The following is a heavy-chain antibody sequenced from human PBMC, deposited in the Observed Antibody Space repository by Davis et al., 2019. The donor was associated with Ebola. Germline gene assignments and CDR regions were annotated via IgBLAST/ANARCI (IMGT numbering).Heavy chain of an antibody. CDR2: ISYSSSTI. V-gene: IGHV3-48*02. CDR1: GFTFSSYS. CDR3: ASLIRARQLVPASVGLGFDI. J-gene: IGHJ3*02. D-gene: IGHD1-1*01. Sequence: GESLKISCAASGFTFSSYSMNWVRQAPGKGLEWISYISYSSSTIYYADSVKGRFTISRDNAKNSLYLQMNSLRDEDTAVYYCASLIRARQLVPASVGLGFDIWGQGTMVTVSS.